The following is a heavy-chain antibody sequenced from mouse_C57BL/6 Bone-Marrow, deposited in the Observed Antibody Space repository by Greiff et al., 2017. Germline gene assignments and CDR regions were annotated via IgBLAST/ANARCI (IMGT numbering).Heavy chain of an antibody. CDR3: GSEECDY. V-gene: IGHV1-59*01. Sequence: QVQLQQPGAELVRPGTSVKLSCKASGYTFTSYWMHWVKQRPGQGLEWIGVIDPSDSYTNYNQKFKGKATLTVDTSSSTAYMQLSSLTSEDAAVYYGGSEECDYWGQGTTLTVSS. D-gene: IGHD6-1*01. CDR1: GYTFTSYW. J-gene: IGHJ2*01. CDR2: IDPSDSYT.